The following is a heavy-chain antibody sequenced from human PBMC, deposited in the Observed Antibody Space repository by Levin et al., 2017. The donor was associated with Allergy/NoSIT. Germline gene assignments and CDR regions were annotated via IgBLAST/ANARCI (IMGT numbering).Heavy chain of an antibody. CDR3: ARDRYSAVAGIDWTHSIDY. Sequence: GESLKISCAASGFTFSNFGIHWVRQAPGKGLEWVSAIWYDGSNKYYRDSVKGRFTISRDNSKNTLYLQMDSLRVEDTAVYYCARDRYSAVAGIDWTHSIDYWGQGTLVTVSS. CDR1: GFTFSNFG. V-gene: IGHV3-33*01. D-gene: IGHD6-19*01. J-gene: IGHJ4*02. CDR2: IWYDGSNK.